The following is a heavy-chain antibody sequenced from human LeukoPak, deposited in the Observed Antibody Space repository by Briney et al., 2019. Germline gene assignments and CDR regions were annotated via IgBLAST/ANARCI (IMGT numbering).Heavy chain of an antibody. CDR3: ARGDSGSQCLDY. D-gene: IGHD1-26*01. J-gene: IGHJ4*02. CDR2: IYSGGST. V-gene: IGHV3-53*01. Sequence: GGSLRLSYAASGFTFSSNYMSWVRQAPGKGLEWVSVIYSGGSTYYADSVKGRFTISRDNSKNTLYLQMNSLRAEDTAVYYCARGDSGSQCLDYWGRGTLVTVSS. CDR1: GFTFSSNY.